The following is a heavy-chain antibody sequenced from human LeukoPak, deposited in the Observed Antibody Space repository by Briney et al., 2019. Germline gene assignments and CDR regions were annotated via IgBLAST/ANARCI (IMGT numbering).Heavy chain of an antibody. CDR1: GFTFSSYW. Sequence: GGSLRLSCAASGFTFSSYWMSWVRQAPGKGLEWVANIKQDGSEKYYVDSVKGRFTISRDNAKNSLYLQMNSLRPEDTAIYFCAREGRWVQLALGYWGQGTLVTV. V-gene: IGHV3-7*01. CDR2: IKQDGSEK. D-gene: IGHD5-24*01. CDR3: AREGRWVQLALGY. J-gene: IGHJ4*02.